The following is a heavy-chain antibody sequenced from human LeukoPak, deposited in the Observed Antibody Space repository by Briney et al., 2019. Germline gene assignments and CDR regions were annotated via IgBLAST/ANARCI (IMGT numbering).Heavy chain of an antibody. CDR2: ISSSSNYI. Sequence: GGSLRLSCAASGFTFSSFAMHWVRQAPGKGLEWVSAISSSSNYIYYADSVRGRFTISRDNAKNSLYLQMNSLRAEDTAVYSCARQGAATGTDAFDIWGQGTVVTVSS. CDR3: ARQGAATGTDAFDI. CDR1: GFTFSSFA. D-gene: IGHD6-13*01. V-gene: IGHV3-21*01. J-gene: IGHJ3*02.